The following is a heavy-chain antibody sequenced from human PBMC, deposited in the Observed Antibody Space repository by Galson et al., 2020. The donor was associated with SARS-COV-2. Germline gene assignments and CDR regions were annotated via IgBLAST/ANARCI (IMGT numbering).Heavy chain of an antibody. Sequence: SLKISCAASGFTFSSYAMHWVRQAPGKGLEWVAVILYDGSNKYYADSVKGRFTISRDNSKNTLYLQMNSLRAEDTAVYYCARALVGYYYMDVWGKGTTVTVSS. V-gene: IGHV3-30*04. CDR2: ILYDGSNK. CDR1: GFTFSSYA. CDR3: ARALVGYYYMDV. J-gene: IGHJ6*03.